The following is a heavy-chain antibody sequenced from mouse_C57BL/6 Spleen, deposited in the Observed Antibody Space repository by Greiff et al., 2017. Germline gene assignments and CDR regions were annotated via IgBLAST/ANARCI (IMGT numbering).Heavy chain of an antibody. CDR3: GSSGFAY. CDR1: GYTFTSYW. D-gene: IGHD6-1*01. V-gene: IGHV1-59*01. Sequence: QVQLQQPGAELVRPGTSVKLSCKASGYTFTSYWMHWVKQRPGQGLEWIGVIDPSDSYTNYNQKFKGKATLTVDTSSSTAYMQLSSLPSEDSAVYYCGSSGFAYWGQGTLVTVSA. CDR2: IDPSDSYT. J-gene: IGHJ3*01.